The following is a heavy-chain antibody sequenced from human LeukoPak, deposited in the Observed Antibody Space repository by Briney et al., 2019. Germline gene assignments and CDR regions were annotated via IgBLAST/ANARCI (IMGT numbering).Heavy chain of an antibody. Sequence: SETLSLTCAVYGEPFTGYYWSWIRQSPERGLEWLGEIHHSGSTNYNPSLKRPVTLSVDASRNEVSLKVDSVTAADTAVYFCARARLGRCTNGTCRYFDYWGQGSLVTVSS. V-gene: IGHV4-34*01. D-gene: IGHD2-8*01. CDR2: IHHSGST. CDR3: ARARLGRCTNGTCRYFDY. J-gene: IGHJ4*02. CDR1: GEPFTGYY.